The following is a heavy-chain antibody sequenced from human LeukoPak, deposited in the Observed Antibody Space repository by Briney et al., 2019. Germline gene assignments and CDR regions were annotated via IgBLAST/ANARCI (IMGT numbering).Heavy chain of an antibody. CDR2: IYYSGST. CDR1: GGSISSGDYY. D-gene: IGHD2-15*01. Sequence: SETLSLTCTVSGGSISSGDYYWSWIRQPPGKGLEWIGYIYYSGSTYYNPSLKSRVTISVDTSKNQFSLKLSSVTAADTAVYYCARAPFNCSGGSCYSGDFDYWGQGTLITVSS. CDR3: ARAPFNCSGGSCYSGDFDY. V-gene: IGHV4-30-4*01. J-gene: IGHJ4*02.